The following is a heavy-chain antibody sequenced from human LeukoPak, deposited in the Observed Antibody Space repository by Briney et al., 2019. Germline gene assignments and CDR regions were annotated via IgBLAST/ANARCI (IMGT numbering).Heavy chain of an antibody. Sequence: SETLSLTCTVSGGSISSSSYYWGWIRQPPGKGLEWIGSIYYSGSTYYNPSLKSRVTISVDTSKNQFSLKLSSVTAADTAVYYCASLFYDSSGPNWFDPWGLGTLVTVSS. CDR2: IYYSGST. J-gene: IGHJ5*02. CDR1: GGSISSSSYY. CDR3: ASLFYDSSGPNWFDP. V-gene: IGHV4-39*01. D-gene: IGHD3-22*01.